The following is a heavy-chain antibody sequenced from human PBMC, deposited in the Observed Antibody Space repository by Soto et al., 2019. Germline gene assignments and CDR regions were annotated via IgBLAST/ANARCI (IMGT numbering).Heavy chain of an antibody. J-gene: IGHJ5*02. V-gene: IGHV2-5*02. CDR1: GFSLDTFGLG. CDR3: AHRKGGYCSSTSCQGYFDP. CDR2: IYWDDDK. D-gene: IGHD2-2*01. Sequence: PTLVNPTQTLTLTCTFSGFSLDTFGLGVAWIRQPPGKALEWLAAIYWDDDKRYSPSLENKVTISKDSSKNQVVLTLTNVDSVDTATYYCAHRKGGYCSSTSCQGYFDPWGQGTPVTVSS.